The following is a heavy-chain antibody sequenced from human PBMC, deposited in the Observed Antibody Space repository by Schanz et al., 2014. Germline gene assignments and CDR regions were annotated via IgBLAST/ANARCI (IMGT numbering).Heavy chain of an antibody. CDR3: AKARRKSNCSGGRCFHYSYYGMDV. CDR2: ISASGGST. V-gene: IGHV3-23*01. CDR1: GFTFSSYA. J-gene: IGHJ6*02. D-gene: IGHD2-15*01. Sequence: EGQFLESGGGLIQPGGSLRLSCAASGFTFSSYAMSWVRKAPGKGLEWVSPISASGGSTYYADSVKGRFTISRDNSKNILYLQMNSLRAEDTAVYYCAKARRKSNCSGGRCFHYSYYGMDVWGQGTTVTVSS.